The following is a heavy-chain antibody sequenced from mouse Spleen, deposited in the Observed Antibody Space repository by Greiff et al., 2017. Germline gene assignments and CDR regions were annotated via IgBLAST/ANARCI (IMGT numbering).Heavy chain of an antibody. J-gene: IGHJ3*01. CDR2: ISSGSSTI. V-gene: IGHV5-17*01. CDR3: ARDGNGGWFAY. CDR1: GFTFSDYG. D-gene: IGHD2-1*01. Sequence: EVKLMESGGGLVKPGGSLKLSCAASGFTFSDYGMHWVRQAPEKGLEWVAYISSGSSTIYYADTVKGRFTISRDNAKNTLFLQMTSLRSEDTAMYYCARDGNGGWFAYWGQGTLVTVSA.